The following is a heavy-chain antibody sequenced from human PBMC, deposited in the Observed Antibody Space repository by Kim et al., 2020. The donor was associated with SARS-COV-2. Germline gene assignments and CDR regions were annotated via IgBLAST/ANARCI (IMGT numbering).Heavy chain of an antibody. J-gene: IGHJ6*02. CDR1: GFTFSSYS. CDR2: ISSSSSYI. Sequence: GGSLRLSCAASGFTFSSYSMNWVRQAPGKGLEWVSSISSSSSYIYYADSVKGRFTISRDNAKNSLYLQMNSLRAEDTAVYYCAREADGRDGDYPVGGKYYYYGMDVWGQGTTVTVSS. CDR3: AREADGRDGDYPVGGKYYYYGMDV. D-gene: IGHD4-17*01. V-gene: IGHV3-21*01.